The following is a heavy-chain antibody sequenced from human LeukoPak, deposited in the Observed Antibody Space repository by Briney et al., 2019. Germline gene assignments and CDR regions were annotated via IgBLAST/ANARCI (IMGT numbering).Heavy chain of an antibody. V-gene: IGHV3-23*01. CDR1: GFTFRSHA. D-gene: IGHD6-13*01. J-gene: IGHJ4*02. CDR2: IYENGGTT. Sequence: PGGSLRLSCVGSGFTFRSHAMSWVRQAPEKGLEFVSGIYENGGTTYYADSVKGRFSISRDNSKNTLYLQMDSLRGEDTAVYYCAKEEARSWTLGVDYWGQGTPVTVSS. CDR3: AKEEARSWTLGVDY.